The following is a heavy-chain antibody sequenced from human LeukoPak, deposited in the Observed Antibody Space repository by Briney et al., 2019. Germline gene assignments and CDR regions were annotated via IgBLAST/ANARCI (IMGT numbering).Heavy chain of an antibody. V-gene: IGHV3-11*01. Sequence: GGSLRLSCAASGFTFSDYYMSWIRRAPGKGLEWVSYISSSGSTIYYADSVKGRFTISRDNAKNSLYLQMNSLRAEDTTVYYCARPSSGGRGDYYFDYWGQGTLVTVSS. CDR2: ISSSGSTI. J-gene: IGHJ4*02. D-gene: IGHD6-19*01. CDR1: GFTFSDYY. CDR3: ARPSSGGRGDYYFDY.